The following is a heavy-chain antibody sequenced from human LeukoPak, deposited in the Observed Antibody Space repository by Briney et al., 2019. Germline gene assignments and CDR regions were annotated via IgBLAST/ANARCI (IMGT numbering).Heavy chain of an antibody. CDR2: IKSIPDGATT. CDR3: STGQWLVRLYYFDY. CDR1: GFTFSNAW. J-gene: IGHJ4*02. Sequence: GGSLRLSCAASGFTFSNAWMSWVRQAPGKGLEWVGRIKSIPDGATTDYAAPVKGRFTISRDDSQNTLYLQMNSLTTEDTAVYYCSTGQWLVRLYYFDYWGQGTLVTVSS. D-gene: IGHD6-19*01. V-gene: IGHV3-15*01.